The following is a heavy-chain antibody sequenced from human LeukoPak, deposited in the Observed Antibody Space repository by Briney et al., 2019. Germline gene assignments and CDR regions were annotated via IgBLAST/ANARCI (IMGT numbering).Heavy chain of an antibody. D-gene: IGHD6-13*01. Sequence: PSETLSLTCAVYGGSFSGYYWSWIRQPPGKGLEWIGEINHSGSTNYNPSLKSRVTISVDTSKNQFSLKLSSVTAADTAVYYCARGRAGNSSSFFYFDYWGQGTLVTVSS. CDR3: ARGRAGNSSSFFYFDY. CDR2: INHSGST. J-gene: IGHJ4*02. CDR1: GGSFSGYY. V-gene: IGHV4-34*01.